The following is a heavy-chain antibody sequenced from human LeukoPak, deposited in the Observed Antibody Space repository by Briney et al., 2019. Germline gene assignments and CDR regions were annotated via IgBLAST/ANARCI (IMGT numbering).Heavy chain of an antibody. CDR1: GYTFTSYG. V-gene: IGHV1-18*01. Sequence: ASVKVSCKASGYTFTSYGISWVRQAPGQGLEWMGWISAYNGNTNYAQKLQGRVTMTTDISTSTAYMELRSLRSDDTAVYYCARDLFDYDFWSGYYSFDYWGQGTLVTVSS. CDR2: ISAYNGNT. D-gene: IGHD3-3*01. J-gene: IGHJ4*02. CDR3: ARDLFDYDFWSGYYSFDY.